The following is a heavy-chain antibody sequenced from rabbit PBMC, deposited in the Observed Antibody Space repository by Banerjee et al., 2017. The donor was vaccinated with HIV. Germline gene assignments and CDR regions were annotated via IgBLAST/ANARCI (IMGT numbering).Heavy chain of an antibody. CDR1: GFSFNNNYV. CDR3: ARDLAGVIGWNFNL. CDR2: INTSTGNN. D-gene: IGHD4-1*01. J-gene: IGHJ4*01. Sequence: QEQVEESGGDLVKPEGSLTLTCTASGFSFNNNYVMCWVRQAPGKGLEWIACINTSTGNNVYAIWAKGRFTISKSTSLNTVTLQMTSLTAADTATYFCARDLAGVIGWNFNLWGPGTLVTVS. V-gene: IGHV1S45*01.